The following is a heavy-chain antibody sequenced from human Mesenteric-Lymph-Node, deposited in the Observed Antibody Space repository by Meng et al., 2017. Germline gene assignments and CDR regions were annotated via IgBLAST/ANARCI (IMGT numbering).Heavy chain of an antibody. D-gene: IGHD6-13*01. Sequence: GESLKISCAASGFTFSSYSMNWVRQAPGKGLEWVSSISSSSSYIYYADSVKGRFTISRDNAKNSLYLQMNSLRAEDTAVYYCARDNGQSSSWFYYYYGMDVWGQGTTVTVDS. J-gene: IGHJ6*01. V-gene: IGHV3-21*01. CDR3: ARDNGQSSSWFYYYYGMDV. CDR1: GFTFSSYS. CDR2: ISSSSSYI.